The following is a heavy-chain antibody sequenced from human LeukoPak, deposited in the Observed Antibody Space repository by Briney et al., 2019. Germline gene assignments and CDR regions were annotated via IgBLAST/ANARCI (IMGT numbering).Heavy chain of an antibody. CDR3: ARIGYYDSSGYYYDHFDY. CDR2: IDWDDDK. CDR1: GFSLSTSGMC. D-gene: IGHD3-22*01. V-gene: IGHV2-70*11. J-gene: IGHJ4*02. Sequence: ESGPALVKPTPTLSLTCTFSGFSLSTSGMCVSWIRQPPGKALEWLARIDWDDDKYYSTSLKTRLTISKDTSKNQVVFTMTNMDPVDTATYYCARIGYYDSSGYYYDHFDYWGQGTLVTVSS.